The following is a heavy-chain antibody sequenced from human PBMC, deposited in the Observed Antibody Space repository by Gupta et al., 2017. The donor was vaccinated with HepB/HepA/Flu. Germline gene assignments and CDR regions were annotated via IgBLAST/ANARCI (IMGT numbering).Heavy chain of an antibody. CDR2: IIPIFGTA. D-gene: IGHD5-18*01. Sequence: QVQLVQSGAEVKKPGSSVKVSCKASGGTFSSYAISWVRQAPGQGLEWMGGIIPIFGTANYAQKFQGRVTITADESTSTAYMELSSLRSEDTAVYYCARAQTVDTAMGSDAFDIWGQGTMVTGSS. J-gene: IGHJ3*02. CDR3: ARAQTVDTAMGSDAFDI. CDR1: GGTFSSYA. V-gene: IGHV1-69*01.